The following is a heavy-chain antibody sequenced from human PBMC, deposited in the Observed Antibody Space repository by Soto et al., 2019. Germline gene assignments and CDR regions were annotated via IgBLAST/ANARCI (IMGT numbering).Heavy chain of an antibody. CDR2: ISSSNRTI. CDR1: GFTFRSYS. CDR3: AREGWPLLQTGMDV. J-gene: IGHJ6*02. V-gene: IGHV3-48*02. D-gene: IGHD2-15*01. Sequence: GSLRLSCAASGFTFRSYSMNWVRQAPGKGLEWVSYISSSNRTINYADSVKGRFIISRDNAKNSLYLQMHSLRDEDTAVYYCAREGWPLLQTGMDVWGQGTTVTVSS.